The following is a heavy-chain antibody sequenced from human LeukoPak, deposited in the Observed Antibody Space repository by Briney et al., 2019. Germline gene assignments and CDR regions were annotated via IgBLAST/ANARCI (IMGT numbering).Heavy chain of an antibody. V-gene: IGHV3-23*01. Sequence: QPGGSLRLSCAAPGFTFINYDMGWVRQAPGKGLEWVSAISGSGGSTSYADSLKGRFIISRDNSKNTLFLQMNSLRAEDTAVYYCAKAYSAGWFEPYFDSWGQGTLVTVSS. D-gene: IGHD1-26*01. CDR2: ISGSGGST. J-gene: IGHJ4*02. CDR3: AKAYSAGWFEPYFDS. CDR1: GFTFINYD.